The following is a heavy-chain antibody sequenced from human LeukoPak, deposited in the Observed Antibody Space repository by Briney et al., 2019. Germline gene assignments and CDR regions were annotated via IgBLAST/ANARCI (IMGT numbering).Heavy chain of an antibody. CDR1: GYTFTSYY. CDR2: INPSGGST. D-gene: IGHD1-7*01. V-gene: IGHV1-46*03. CDR3: ARAITGTTALGY. Sequence: ASVKVSXKASGYTFTSYYMHWMRQAPGQGLEWIGIINPSGGSTSYAQKFQGRVTMTRDTSTSTVYMELSSLRSENTAVYYCARAITGTTALGYWGQGTLVTVSS. J-gene: IGHJ4*02.